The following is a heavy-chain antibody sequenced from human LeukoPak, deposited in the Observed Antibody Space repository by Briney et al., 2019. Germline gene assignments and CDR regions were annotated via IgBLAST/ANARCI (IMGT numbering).Heavy chain of an antibody. Sequence: GGSLRLSCAASGFTFSSYGIHWVRQAPGKGLEWVAFIRYDGSNKYYADSVKGRFTISRDNSKTTLYLQMNSLRAEDTAVYYCAKEARNYYYGMDVWGQGTTVTVSS. CDR2: IRYDGSNK. J-gene: IGHJ6*02. V-gene: IGHV3-30*02. CDR3: AKEARNYYYGMDV. CDR1: GFTFSSYG.